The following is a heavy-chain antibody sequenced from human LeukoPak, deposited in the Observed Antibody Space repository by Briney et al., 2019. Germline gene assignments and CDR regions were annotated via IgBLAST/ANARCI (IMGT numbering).Heavy chain of an antibody. CDR3: ARVASGYYFDY. D-gene: IGHD1-26*01. J-gene: IGHJ4*02. Sequence: SETLSLTCTVSGGSISSGDYYWRWIRQPPGKGLEWIGYINYSGGTYYNPSLKSRVTMSVDTSKNQFSLKLSSVPAADTAVYYCARVASGYYFDYWGQGTLVTVSS. CDR1: GGSISSGDYY. CDR2: INYSGGT. V-gene: IGHV4-30-4*01.